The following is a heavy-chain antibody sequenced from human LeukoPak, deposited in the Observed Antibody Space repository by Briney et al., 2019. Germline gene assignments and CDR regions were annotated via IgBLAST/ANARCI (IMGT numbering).Heavy chain of an antibody. V-gene: IGHV1-69*05. D-gene: IGHD4-17*01. Sequence: ASVKVSCKASGGTFSSYAINWVRQAPGQGLEWMGGIIPIFGTANYAQKFQGRVTITTDESTSTAYMELSSLRSEDTAVYYCARGLLTVTRIDYYYYYMDVWGKGTTVTVSS. CDR1: GGTFSSYA. J-gene: IGHJ6*03. CDR2: IIPIFGTA. CDR3: ARGLLTVTRIDYYYYYMDV.